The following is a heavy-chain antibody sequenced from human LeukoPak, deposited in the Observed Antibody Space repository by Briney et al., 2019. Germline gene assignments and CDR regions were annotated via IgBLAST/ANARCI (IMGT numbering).Heavy chain of an antibody. D-gene: IGHD1-26*01. CDR3: VRGFRGGSYCPWFDP. V-gene: IGHV3-52*01. J-gene: IGHJ5*02. Sequence: PGGSLRLSCAASGFTFSSYAMHWVCQAPEKGLEWVADIKCDGSEKYYVDSVKGRLTISRDNAKNSLYLQVNSLRAEDMTVYYCVRGFRGGSYCPWFDPWGQGTLVTVSS. CDR1: GFTFSSYA. CDR2: IKCDGSEK.